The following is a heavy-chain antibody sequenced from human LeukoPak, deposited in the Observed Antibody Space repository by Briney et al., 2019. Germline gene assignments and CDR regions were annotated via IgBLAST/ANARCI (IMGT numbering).Heavy chain of an antibody. V-gene: IGHV3-48*03. CDR2: ISGSGNTI. CDR1: GFTFSSYE. CDR3: ARAQGAYAFDY. D-gene: IGHD5-12*01. Sequence: PGGSLRLSCVASGFTFSSYEMNWVRQAPGKGLECVSYISGSGNTIYYADSVKGRFTISRDNSKNSLYLQMNGLRDEDTAVYYCARAQGAYAFDYWGQGTLVTVSS. J-gene: IGHJ4*02.